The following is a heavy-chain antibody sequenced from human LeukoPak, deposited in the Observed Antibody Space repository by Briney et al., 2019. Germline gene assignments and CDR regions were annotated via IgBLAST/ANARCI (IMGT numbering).Heavy chain of an antibody. CDR3: AKSGMGYMGELRRQLDY. Sequence: PGGSLRLSCAASGFTFSSYAMSWVRQAPGKGLEWVSAISGSGGSTYYADSVKGRFTISRDNSKNTLYLQMNSLRAEDTAVYYCAKSGMGYMGELRRQLDYWGQGTLVTVSS. V-gene: IGHV3-23*01. D-gene: IGHD1-26*01. CDR1: GFTFSSYA. CDR2: ISGSGGST. J-gene: IGHJ4*02.